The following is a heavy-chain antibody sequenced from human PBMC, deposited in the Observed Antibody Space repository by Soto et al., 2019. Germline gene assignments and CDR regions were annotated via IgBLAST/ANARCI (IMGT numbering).Heavy chain of an antibody. Sequence: SETLSLTCTVSGCSISSYYWSWIRQPPGKGLEWIGYIYYSGSTNYNPSLKSRVTISVDTSKNQFSLKLSSVTAADTAVYYCARTRGLSYNWFDPWGQGTLVTVS. D-gene: IGHD3-16*02. V-gene: IGHV4-59*01. J-gene: IGHJ5*02. CDR1: GCSISSYY. CDR3: ARTRGLSYNWFDP. CDR2: IYYSGST.